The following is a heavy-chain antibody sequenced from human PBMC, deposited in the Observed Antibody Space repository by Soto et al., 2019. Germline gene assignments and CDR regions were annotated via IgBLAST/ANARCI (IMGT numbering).Heavy chain of an antibody. CDR1: GYTFTGYY. V-gene: IGHV1-2*02. Sequence: ASVKVSCKASGYTFTGYYMHWVRQAPGQGLEWMGWINPNSGGTNYAQKFQGRVTMTRDTSISTAYMELSRLRSDDTAVYYCARDVVLLWFGELSPRFDHWGQGTLVTVSS. CDR2: INPNSGGT. CDR3: ARDVVLLWFGELSPRFDH. J-gene: IGHJ4*02. D-gene: IGHD3-10*01.